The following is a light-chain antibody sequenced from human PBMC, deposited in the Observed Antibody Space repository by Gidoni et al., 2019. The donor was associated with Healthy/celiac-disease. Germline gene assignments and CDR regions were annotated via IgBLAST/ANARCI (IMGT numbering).Light chain of an antibody. J-gene: IGKJ3*01. Sequence: DIQMTQSPSSLSASVGDRFTITCRTSQSISSYLNWYQQKPGKAPKLLIYAASSLQSGVPSRFSGSGSGTGFTLTISSLQPEDFATYYCQQSYSTPRTFGPXTKVDIK. V-gene: IGKV1-39*01. CDR3: QQSYSTPRT. CDR1: QSISSY. CDR2: AAS.